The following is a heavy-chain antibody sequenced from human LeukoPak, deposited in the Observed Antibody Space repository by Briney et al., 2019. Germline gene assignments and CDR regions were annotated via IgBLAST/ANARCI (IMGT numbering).Heavy chain of an antibody. J-gene: IGHJ5*02. D-gene: IGHD4-11*01. CDR2: IYYSGST. CDR3: ASLNDYSNPA. Sequence: ETLSLTCTVYGGSISSYYWGWIRQPPGKGLEWIGYIYYSGSTNYNPSLKSRVTISVDTSKNQFSLKLSSVTAADTAVYYCASLNDYSNPAWGQGTLVTVSS. CDR1: GGSISSYY. V-gene: IGHV4-59*01.